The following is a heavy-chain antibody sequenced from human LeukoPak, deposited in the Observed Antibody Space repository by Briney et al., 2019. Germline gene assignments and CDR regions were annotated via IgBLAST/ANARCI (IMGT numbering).Heavy chain of an antibody. CDR3: ARVLYCTTGVCYTGFDY. D-gene: IGHD2-8*01. V-gene: IGHV3-7*01. Sequence: GGSLRLSCAASGFTFSSYCMSWVRQAPGKGLEWVANIKEDGGEKYYVYFVEGRFTISRDNAKNSLYLQMNSLRAEDTAVYYCARVLYCTTGVCYTGFDYWGQGTLVTVSS. J-gene: IGHJ4*02. CDR1: GFTFSSYC. CDR2: IKEDGGEK.